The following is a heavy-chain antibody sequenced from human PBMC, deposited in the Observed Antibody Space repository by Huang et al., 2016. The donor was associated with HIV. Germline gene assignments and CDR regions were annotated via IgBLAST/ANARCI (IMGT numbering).Heavy chain of an antibody. CDR3: ARDTTTVAGLDF. D-gene: IGHD6-19*01. V-gene: IGHV3-30*14. CDR1: GFTFRDHP. CDR2: ISCDGRNK. J-gene: IGHJ4*02. Sequence: QVQLVESGGGVVEPGRSLRLSCAVSGFTFRDHPMQWVRQAPGKGLEWVAGISCDGRNKYYADFVRGRFTSARNNSKNILYLQLNSLTPADTSIYYCARDTTTVAGLDFWGQGALVTVSS.